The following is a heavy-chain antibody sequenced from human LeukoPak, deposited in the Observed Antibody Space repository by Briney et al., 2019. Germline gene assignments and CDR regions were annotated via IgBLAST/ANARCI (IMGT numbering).Heavy chain of an antibody. J-gene: IGHJ4*02. CDR2: INHSGST. D-gene: IGHD3-22*01. V-gene: IGHV4-34*01. CDR3: ARHVRSFYYDSSDHYFDY. CDR1: GGSFSGYY. Sequence: ETLSLTCAVYGGSFSGYYWSWIRQPPGKGLEWIGEINHSGSTNYNPSLKSRVTISVDTSKNQFSLKLSSVTAAGTAVYYCARHVRSFYYDSSDHYFDYWGQGTLVTVSS.